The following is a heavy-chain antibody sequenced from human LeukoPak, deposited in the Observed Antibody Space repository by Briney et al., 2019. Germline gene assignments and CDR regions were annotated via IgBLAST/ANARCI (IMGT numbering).Heavy chain of an antibody. CDR1: GVTFSSYA. CDR3: AKVMSGSHYDSIDY. D-gene: IGHD1-26*01. V-gene: IGHV3-23*01. CDR2: ISGSGGST. J-gene: IGHJ4*02. Sequence: GGSLRLSCAASGVTFSSYAMSWVRQAPGKGLEWVSAISGSGGSTYYADSVKGRFTISRDNSKNTLYLQMNSLRAEDTAVYYCAKVMSGSHYDSIDYWGQGTLVTVSS.